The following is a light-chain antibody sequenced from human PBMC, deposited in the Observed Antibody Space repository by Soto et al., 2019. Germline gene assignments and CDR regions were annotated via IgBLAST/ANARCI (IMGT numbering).Light chain of an antibody. CDR3: QQYNSYWT. CDR2: GIS. J-gene: IGKJ1*01. CDR1: QSVNSN. V-gene: IGKV3-15*01. Sequence: EMVMTQSPAILSVSPGESATLSCRASQSVNSNYLAWYQQHPGQPPRLLIYGISTRATGIPARFSGSGSGTEFSLTISSLQSEDFGIYYCQQYNSYWTFGQGTKVDIK.